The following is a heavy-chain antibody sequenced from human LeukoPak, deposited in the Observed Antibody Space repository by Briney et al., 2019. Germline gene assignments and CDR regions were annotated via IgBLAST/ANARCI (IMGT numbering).Heavy chain of an antibody. J-gene: IGHJ6*02. CDR3: ARDPAGGLAGMDV. D-gene: IGHD2-15*01. V-gene: IGHV4-31*03. Sequence: SQTLSLTCTVSGGSISSGGYYWSWLPPPPGKALEWIGYIYYSGSTYYTPSLKRRVTITIDTYKNQFPLTLISVSAADTAVYYCARDPAGGLAGMDVWGQGTTVTVSS. CDR1: GGSISSGGYY. CDR2: IYYSGST.